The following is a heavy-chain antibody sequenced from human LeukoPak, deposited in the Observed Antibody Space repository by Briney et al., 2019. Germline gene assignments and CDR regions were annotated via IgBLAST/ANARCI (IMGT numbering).Heavy chain of an antibody. V-gene: IGHV3-30*18. Sequence: GGSLRLSCAASGFTFSSYGMHWVRQAPGKGLEWVAVISYDGSNKYYADSVKGRFTISRGNSKNTLYLQMNSLRAEDTAVYYCAKTPRKDYYCGMDVWGKGTTVTVSS. CDR3: AKTPRKDYYCGMDV. J-gene: IGHJ6*04. CDR1: GFTFSSYG. CDR2: ISYDGSNK.